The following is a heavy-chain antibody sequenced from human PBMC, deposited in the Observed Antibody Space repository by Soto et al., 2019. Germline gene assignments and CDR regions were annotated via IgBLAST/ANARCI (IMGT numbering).Heavy chain of an antibody. Sequence: GGSLRRSCATSGFTFSSYGMHLVRQAPGKGLEWVAVIWYDGSNKYYADSVKGRFTISRDNSKNTLYLQMNSLRAEDTAVYYCARDSTIFGPPGPPNYFDYWGQGTLVTVS. J-gene: IGHJ4*02. CDR3: ARDSTIFGPPGPPNYFDY. D-gene: IGHD3-3*01. CDR2: IWYDGSNK. CDR1: GFTFSSYG. V-gene: IGHV3-33*01.